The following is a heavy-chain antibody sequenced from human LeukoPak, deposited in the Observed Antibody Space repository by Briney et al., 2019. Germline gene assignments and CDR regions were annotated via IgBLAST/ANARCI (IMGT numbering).Heavy chain of an antibody. CDR3: ARDLEQWLVRMSSNGMDV. CDR1: GFTFSSYS. Sequence: GGSLRLSCAASGFTFSSYSMNWVRQAPGKGLEWVSSISSSSSYIYYADSVKGRFTISRDNARNSLYLQMNSLRAEDTAVYYCARDLEQWLVRMSSNGMDVWGQGTTVTVSS. D-gene: IGHD6-19*01. CDR2: ISSSSSYI. J-gene: IGHJ6*02. V-gene: IGHV3-21*01.